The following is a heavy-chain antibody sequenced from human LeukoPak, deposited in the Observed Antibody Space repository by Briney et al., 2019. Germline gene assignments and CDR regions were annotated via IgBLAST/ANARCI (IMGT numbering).Heavy chain of an antibody. D-gene: IGHD2-8*01. J-gene: IGHJ6*03. CDR2: IQYDGRNE. Sequence: GGSLRLSCAASGFIFSSYGMQGVRQAPGKGREGGAYIQYDGRNEQYADSVKGRYNSSRDRYKNIMNVEMKRERGEDTAVYYCAKDRCSNGIGCYYYYMDVWGKGTTVTIYS. CDR3: AKDRCSNGIGCYYYYMDV. CDR1: GFIFSSYG. V-gene: IGHV3-30*02.